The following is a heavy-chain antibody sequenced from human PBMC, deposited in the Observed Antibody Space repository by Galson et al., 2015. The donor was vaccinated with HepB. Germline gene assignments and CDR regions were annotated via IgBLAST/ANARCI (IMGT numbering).Heavy chain of an antibody. CDR1: GYTLTNYY. J-gene: IGHJ5*02. CDR3: ARGVYYFDSSADFHDWFDP. D-gene: IGHD3-22*01. CDR2: INPSDGST. V-gene: IGHV1-46*01. Sequence: SVKVSCKASGYTLTNYYMHWVRQAPGQGLEWMGMINPSDGSTSYAQKFQGRVTMTRDTSTSTVYMELSSLRSEDTAVYYCARGVYYFDSSADFHDWFDPWGQGTLVRLSS.